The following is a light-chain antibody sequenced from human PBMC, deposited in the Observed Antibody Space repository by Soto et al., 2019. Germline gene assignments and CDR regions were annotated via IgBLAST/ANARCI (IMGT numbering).Light chain of an antibody. V-gene: IGLV2-8*01. J-gene: IGLJ2*01. CDR1: SSDVGGYNY. Sequence: QSALTQPPSASGSPGQAVTISCTGTSSDVGGYNYGSWYQHHPGKAPQVLIYEVSKRPSGVPDRFSVAKSRNTASLTVSGLQAEDEADYYRSSYAGSNNVVFGGGTKLTVL. CDR3: SSYAGSNNVV. CDR2: EVS.